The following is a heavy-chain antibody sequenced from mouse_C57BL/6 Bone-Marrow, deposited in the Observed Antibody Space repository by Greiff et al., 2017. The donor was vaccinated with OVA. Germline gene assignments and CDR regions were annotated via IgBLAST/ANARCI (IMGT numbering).Heavy chain of an antibody. CDR2: IDPSDSET. D-gene: IGHD2-3*01. J-gene: IGHJ3*01. Sequence: QVQLQQPGAELVRPGSSVKLSCKASGYTFTSYWMHWVKQRPIQGLEWIGNIDPSDSETHYNQKFKDKATLTVDKSSSTAYMQLSSLTSEDSAFYYCARFDGYPWFAYWGQGTLVTVSA. CDR3: ARFDGYPWFAY. CDR1: GYTFTSYW. V-gene: IGHV1-52*01.